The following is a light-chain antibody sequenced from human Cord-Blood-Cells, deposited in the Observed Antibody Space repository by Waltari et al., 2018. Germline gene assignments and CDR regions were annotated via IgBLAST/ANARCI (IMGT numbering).Light chain of an antibody. J-gene: IGLJ1*01. CDR3: SSYTSSSTYV. CDR1: SSDVGSYNR. V-gene: IGLV2-18*02. CDR2: EVS. Sequence: QSALTQPPSVSGSPGQSVTISCTGTSSDVGSYNRVSWYQQPPGTAPKLMIYEVSNRPSGAPDRFSGSKSGNPASLTISGLQAEDEADYYCSSYTSSSTYVFGTGTKVTVL.